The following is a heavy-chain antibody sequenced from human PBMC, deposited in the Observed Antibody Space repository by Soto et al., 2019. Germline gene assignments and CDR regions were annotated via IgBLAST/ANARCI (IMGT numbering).Heavy chain of an antibody. Sequence: QVQLVQSGAEVKKPGSSVKVSCEASGGTFSNYPFTWVRQAPGQGLEWMGGIIPIFGTITYAQKFQGRVTISADESTSVVYMEMSDLTSEDTAVYYCARPRIVATTKGYDYWGQGTLVTVSS. CDR2: IIPIFGTI. CDR3: ARPRIVATTKGYDY. CDR1: GGTFSNYP. V-gene: IGHV1-69*01. J-gene: IGHJ4*02. D-gene: IGHD5-12*01.